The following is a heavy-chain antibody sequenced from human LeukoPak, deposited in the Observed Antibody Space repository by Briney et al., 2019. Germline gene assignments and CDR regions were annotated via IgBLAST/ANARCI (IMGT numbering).Heavy chain of an antibody. CDR3: AKRYSGSSGLYNFDY. Sequence: GGSLRLSCAASGFTFSSYWMSWVRQAPGRGLEWVANIKQDGSEKYYVDSVKGRFSISRDNSKNTLYLQMNSLRAEDTAVYYCAKRYSGSSGLYNFDYWGQGSLVTVSS. CDR2: IKQDGSEK. J-gene: IGHJ4*02. V-gene: IGHV3-7*03. CDR1: GFTFSSYW. D-gene: IGHD1-26*01.